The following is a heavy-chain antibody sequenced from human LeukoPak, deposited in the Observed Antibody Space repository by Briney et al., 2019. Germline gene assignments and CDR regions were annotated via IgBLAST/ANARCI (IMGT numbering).Heavy chain of an antibody. J-gene: IGHJ4*02. Sequence: ASVKVSCKASGYTFTSNYIHWVRQAPGQGLEWMGMIYPRDGSTSYAQKFQGRVTMTRNTSISTAYMELSSLRSEDTAVYYCARGKRHDYDFWSGSLGTFDYWGQGTLVTVSS. CDR3: ARGKRHDYDFWSGSLGTFDY. V-gene: IGHV1-46*01. CDR1: GYTFTSNY. D-gene: IGHD3-3*01. CDR2: IYPRDGST.